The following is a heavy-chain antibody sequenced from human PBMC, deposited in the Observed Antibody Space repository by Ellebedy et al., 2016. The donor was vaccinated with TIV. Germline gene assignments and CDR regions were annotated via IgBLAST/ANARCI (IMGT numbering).Heavy chain of an antibody. CDR2: INHSGSS. Sequence: SETLSLXXAVYGGSFSGYYWSWIRQPPGKGLEWIGEINHSGSSNYNPSLKSRVTISVDTSKNQFSLKLSSVTAPHTAVYYCARLISVIVVVLHDPLHAFDIWGPGTMVTVSS. V-gene: IGHV4-34*01. CDR1: GGSFSGYY. CDR3: ARLISVIVVVLHDPLHAFDI. J-gene: IGHJ3*02. D-gene: IGHD3-22*01.